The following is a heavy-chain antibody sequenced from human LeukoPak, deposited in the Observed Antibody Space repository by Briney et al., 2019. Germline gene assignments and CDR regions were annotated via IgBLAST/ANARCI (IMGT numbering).Heavy chain of an antibody. V-gene: IGHV4-34*01. D-gene: IGHD6-25*01. J-gene: IGHJ3*02. Sequence: SETLSLTCAVYGGSFSGYYYSWIRQPPGEGLEWIGEINHSGSTNYNPSLKSRVTISVDTSKNQFSLKLSSVTAADTAVYYCARGVGGHDAFDIWGQGTMVTVSS. CDR2: INHSGST. CDR3: ARGVGGHDAFDI. CDR1: GGSFSGYY.